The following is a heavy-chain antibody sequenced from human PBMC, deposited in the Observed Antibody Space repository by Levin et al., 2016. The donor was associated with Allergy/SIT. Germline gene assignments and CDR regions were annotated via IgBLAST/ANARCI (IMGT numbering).Heavy chain of an antibody. CDR3: ATTGSGDS. Sequence: GESLKISCATSGFTFSSAWMNWVRQAPGKGLDWVAAIGVSGSGTYYADSVKGRFTISRDDAWGTLVLQMNSLRSEDTALYYCATTGSGDSWGQGTLVTVS. CDR2: IGVSGSGT. CDR1: GFTFSSAW. V-gene: IGHV3-23*01. D-gene: IGHD1-1*01. J-gene: IGHJ4*02.